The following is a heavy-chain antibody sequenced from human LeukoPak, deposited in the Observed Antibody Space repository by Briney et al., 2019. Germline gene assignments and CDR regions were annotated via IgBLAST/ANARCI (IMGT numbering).Heavy chain of an antibody. J-gene: IGHJ3*02. V-gene: IGHV1-24*01. D-gene: IGHD1-26*01. CDR2: FDPEDGET. CDR1: GYTLTELS. CDR3: ATGDSSGSYYVHRGAFDI. Sequence: GASVKVSCKVSGYTLTELSMHWVRQAPGKGLEWMGGFDPEDGETIYAQKFQGRVTMTEDTSTDTAYMELSSLRSEDTAVYYCATGDSSGSYYVHRGAFDIWGQGTMVTVSS.